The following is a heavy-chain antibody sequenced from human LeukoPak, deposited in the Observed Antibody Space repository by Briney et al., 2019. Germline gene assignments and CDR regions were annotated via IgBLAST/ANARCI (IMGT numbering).Heavy chain of an antibody. J-gene: IGHJ4*02. V-gene: IGHV3-74*01. CDR2: ISSDASIT. D-gene: IGHD6-13*01. CDR3: AKVARRLIAAAGQDY. Sequence: GGSLRLSCAASGFTFDDYGMSWVRQDPGKGLVWVSRISSDASITSYADPVKGRFTISRDNAKNTLYLQMNSLRAEDTAVYYCAKVARRLIAAAGQDYWGQGTLVTVSS. CDR1: GFTFDDYG.